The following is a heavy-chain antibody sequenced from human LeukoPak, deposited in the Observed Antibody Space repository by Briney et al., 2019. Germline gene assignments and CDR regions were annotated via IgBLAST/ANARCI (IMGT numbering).Heavy chain of an antibody. V-gene: IGHV3-66*01. Sequence: PGGSLGLSCAASGFTVSSNYMSWVRQAPGKGLEWVSVIYSGGSTYYADSVKGRFTISRDNSKNTLYLQMNSLRAEDTAVYYCAREGDYYDSSGYYREEAEYFQHWGQGTLVTVSS. CDR3: AREGDYYDSSGYYREEAEYFQH. CDR2: IYSGGST. D-gene: IGHD3-22*01. J-gene: IGHJ1*01. CDR1: GFTVSSNY.